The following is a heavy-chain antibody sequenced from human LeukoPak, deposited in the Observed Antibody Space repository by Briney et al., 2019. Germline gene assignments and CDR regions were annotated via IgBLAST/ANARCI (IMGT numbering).Heavy chain of an antibody. CDR1: GYTFTSYG. CDR2: ISAYNGHT. D-gene: IGHD2-15*01. Sequence: ASVKVSCKASGYTFTSYGISWVRQAPGQGLEWMGWISAYNGHTNYAQKLQGRVTMTTETSTSTAYMELRSLRSDDTAVYYCARVTLSEIVVFDIWGQGTMVTVSS. CDR3: ARVTLSEIVVFDI. V-gene: IGHV1-18*01. J-gene: IGHJ3*02.